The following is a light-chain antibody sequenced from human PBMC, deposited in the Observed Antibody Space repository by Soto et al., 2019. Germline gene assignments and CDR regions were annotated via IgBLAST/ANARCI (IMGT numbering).Light chain of an antibody. CDR3: NSYPSSSTYV. J-gene: IGLJ1*01. CDR2: DVA. V-gene: IGLV2-14*03. Sequence: QSALTQPASVSGSPGQSITISCTGTSSDVGAYNYVSWYQHHPGKAPKLMLYDVANRPSGVSNRFSGSKSGNTASLTISGLQAEDEADYYCNSYPSSSTYVFGTGTKLTVL. CDR1: SSDVGAYNY.